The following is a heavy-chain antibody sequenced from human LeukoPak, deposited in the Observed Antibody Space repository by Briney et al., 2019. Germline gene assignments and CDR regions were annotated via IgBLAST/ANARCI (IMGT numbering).Heavy chain of an antibody. V-gene: IGHV3-21*01. J-gene: IGHJ4*02. CDR2: ISSSSSHI. CDR3: ARDLTEPYSGYDPYFDY. Sequence: GGSLRLSCAASGFTFSSYSMNWVRQAPGKGLEWVSSISSSSSHIYYADSVKGRFTISRDNAKNSLYLQMNSLRAEDTAVYYCARDLTEPYSGYDPYFDYWGQGTLVTVSS. D-gene: IGHD5-12*01. CDR1: GFTFSSYS.